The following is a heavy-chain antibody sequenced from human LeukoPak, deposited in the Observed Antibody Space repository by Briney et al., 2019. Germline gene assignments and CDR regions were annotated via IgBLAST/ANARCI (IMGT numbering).Heavy chain of an antibody. CDR1: GFTFSTYW. Sequence: GGSLRLPCTASGFTFSTYWMSWVRQAPGKGLEWVANIIQDGSQKYYVDSVKGRFTISRDNAKNSLYLQMNSLRAEDTAVYYCARDKSYGDSEDYWGQGTLVTVSS. D-gene: IGHD4-17*01. CDR2: IIQDGSQK. CDR3: ARDKSYGDSEDY. V-gene: IGHV3-7*05. J-gene: IGHJ4*02.